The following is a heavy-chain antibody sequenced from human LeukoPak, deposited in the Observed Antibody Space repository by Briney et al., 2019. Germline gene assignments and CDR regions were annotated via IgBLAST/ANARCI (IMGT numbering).Heavy chain of an antibody. J-gene: IGHJ4*02. CDR2: IYHSGST. Sequence: SETLSLTCAVSGGSISSGGYSWSWIRQPPGKGLEWIGYIYHSGSTYYNPSLKSRVTISADRSKNQFSLKLSSVTAADTAVYYCARATRARYFDYWGQGTLVTVSS. V-gene: IGHV4-30-2*01. CDR3: ARATRARYFDY. CDR1: GGSISSGGYS.